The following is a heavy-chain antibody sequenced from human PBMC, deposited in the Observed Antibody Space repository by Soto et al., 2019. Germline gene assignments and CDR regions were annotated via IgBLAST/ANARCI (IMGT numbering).Heavy chain of an antibody. CDR1: GFTFISYW. CDR3: ARPPDRTRIPFDP. CDR2: IKQDGSEK. Sequence: GGSLRLSCAASGFTFISYWMSWVRQAPGKGLEWVANIKQDGSEKYYVDSVKGRFTISRDNAKNSLYLQMNSLRAEDTAVYYCARPPDRTRIPFDPWGQGTLVTVSS. D-gene: IGHD2-15*01. V-gene: IGHV3-7*01. J-gene: IGHJ5*02.